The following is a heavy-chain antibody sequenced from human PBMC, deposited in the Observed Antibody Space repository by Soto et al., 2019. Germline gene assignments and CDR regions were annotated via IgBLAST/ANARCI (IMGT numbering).Heavy chain of an antibody. CDR2: INPHGGST. D-gene: IGHD3-3*01. V-gene: IGHV1-46*01. CDR1: GDTFTSYY. CDR3: ARSSGGNFGIIIEGSNWFDP. Sequence: ASLKVSCKAPGDTFTSYYLNWVRQAPGQGLEWMGVINPHGGSTKYAQKFQGRITMTRDTSRSTVYMELSSLRSDDTAIYYCARSSGGNFGIIIEGSNWFDPWGQGPLVTVSS. J-gene: IGHJ5*02.